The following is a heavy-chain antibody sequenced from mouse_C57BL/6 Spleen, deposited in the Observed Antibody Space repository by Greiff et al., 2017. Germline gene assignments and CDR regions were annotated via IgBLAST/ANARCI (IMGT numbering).Heavy chain of an antibody. J-gene: IGHJ4*01. CDR1: GYTFTSYW. CDR2: IDPSDSYT. D-gene: IGHD2-3*01. Sequence: QVHVKQPGAELVMPGASVKLSCKASGYTFTSYWMHWVKQRPGQGLEWIGEIDPSDSYTNYNQKFKGKSTLTVDKSSSTAYMPLSSLTSEDSAVYYCARSLMVKGAMDYWGQGTSVTVSS. CDR3: ARSLMVKGAMDY. V-gene: IGHV1-69*01.